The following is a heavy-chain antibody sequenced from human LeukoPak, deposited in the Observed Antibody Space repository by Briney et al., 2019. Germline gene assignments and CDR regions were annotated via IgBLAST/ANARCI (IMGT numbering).Heavy chain of an antibody. V-gene: IGHV4-39*01. CDR2: IYYSGST. CDR3: ARQISDYYYYYMDV. CDR1: GSSISSSSYY. J-gene: IGHJ6*03. Sequence: SETLSLTCTVSGSSISSSSYYWGWIRQPPGKGLEWNGSIYYSGSTYYNPSLKSRVTISVDTSKNQFSLKLSSVTAADTAMYYCARQISDYYYYYMDVWGEGITVTVSS. D-gene: IGHD2/OR15-2a*01.